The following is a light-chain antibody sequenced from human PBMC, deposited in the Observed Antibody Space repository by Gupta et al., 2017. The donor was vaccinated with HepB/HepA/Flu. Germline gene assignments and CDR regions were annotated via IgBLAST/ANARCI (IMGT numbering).Light chain of an antibody. CDR1: QSVSSN. V-gene: IGKV3-11*02. Sequence: EIVLTQSPATLSFSPGERATISCRSSQSVSSNLACYQQKPGQAPRLLIYYAANRATGVPARFIGGGGGRDVIIIISSLEPEDVAGDYCQQRSNWPLTFGPGTKVDIK. CDR3: QQRSNWPLT. J-gene: IGKJ3*01. CDR2: YAA.